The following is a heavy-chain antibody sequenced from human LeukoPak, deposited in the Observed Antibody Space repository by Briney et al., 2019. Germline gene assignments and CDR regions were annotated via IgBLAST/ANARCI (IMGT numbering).Heavy chain of an antibody. CDR2: IRSKANSYAT. CDR3: TRQSGQQWPIIDY. Sequence: QPGGSLRLSCAASGFTFSGSAMHWVRQASGKGLEWVGRIRSKANSYATAYAASVKGRFTNSRDDSKNTAYLQMNSLKTEDTAVYYCTRQSGQQWPIIDYWGQGTLVTVSS. V-gene: IGHV3-73*01. D-gene: IGHD6-19*01. CDR1: GFTFSGSA. J-gene: IGHJ4*02.